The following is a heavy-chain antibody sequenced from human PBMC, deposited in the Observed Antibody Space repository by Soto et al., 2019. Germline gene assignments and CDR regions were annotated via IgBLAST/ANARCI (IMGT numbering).Heavy chain of an antibody. D-gene: IGHD3-22*01. CDR3: AARKDYYDSSGYYPDY. Sequence: SVKVSCKASGYIFTDYYMHWVRQAPGQGLEWMGGIIPIFGTANYAQKFQGRVTITADESTSTAYMELSSLRSEDTAVYYCAARKDYYDSSGYYPDYWGQGTLVTVSS. CDR1: GYIFTDYY. J-gene: IGHJ4*02. CDR2: IIPIFGTA. V-gene: IGHV1-69*13.